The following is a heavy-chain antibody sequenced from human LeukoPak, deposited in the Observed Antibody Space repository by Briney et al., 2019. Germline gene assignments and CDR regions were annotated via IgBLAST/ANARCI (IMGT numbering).Heavy chain of an antibody. V-gene: IGHV1-2*02. CDR2: IYPKSGGT. D-gene: IGHD5-12*01. J-gene: IGHJ3*02. CDR1: GYTFTGHY. CDR3: VRDGYSGGAFDI. Sequence: ASVKVSCKASGYTFTGHYMHWVRQAPGQGLEWMGWIYPKSGGTNNEQQFQSRVTITRDTSINTAFIELNILKSDDTAVYYCVRDGYSGGAFDIWGQGTMVTVSS.